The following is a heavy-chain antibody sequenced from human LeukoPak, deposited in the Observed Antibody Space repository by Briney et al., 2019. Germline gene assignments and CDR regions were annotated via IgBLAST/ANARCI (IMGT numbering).Heavy chain of an antibody. Sequence: SETLSLTCAVYGGSFSGYYWSWIRQPPGKGLEWIGEINHSGSTNYNPSLKSRVTISVDRSKNQFSLKLSSVTAADTAVYYCASQYYDFWSGYYRFDPWGQGTLVTVSS. CDR1: GGSFSGYY. D-gene: IGHD3-3*01. CDR3: ASQYYDFWSGYYRFDP. CDR2: INHSGST. V-gene: IGHV4-34*01. J-gene: IGHJ5*02.